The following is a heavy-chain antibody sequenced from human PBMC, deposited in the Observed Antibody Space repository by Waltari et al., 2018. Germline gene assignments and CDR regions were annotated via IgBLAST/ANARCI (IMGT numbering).Heavy chain of an antibody. V-gene: IGHV3-74*03. CDR2: ISNDESSL. D-gene: IGHD3-10*01. J-gene: IGHJ6*02. Sequence: EEQLLESGGGLVQPGDSLRLSCAASGFRFSNYWLTWVRHAPGTGLVWVARISNDESSLTYADSVKGRFTISRDNAKNTLYLQMKRLRAEDTAVYYCVRLAQRTYRSPVPGRHYYYGMDVWGQGTTVTVSS. CDR1: GFRFSNYW. CDR3: VRLAQRTYRSPVPGRHYYYGMDV.